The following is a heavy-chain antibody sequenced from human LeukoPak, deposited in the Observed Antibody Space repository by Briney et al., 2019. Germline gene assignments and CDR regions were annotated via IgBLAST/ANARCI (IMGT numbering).Heavy chain of an antibody. CDR1: GYTFTSYY. D-gene: IGHD2-21*02. Sequence: ASVRVSCKASGYTFTSYYMHWVRQAPGQGLEWRGIINPSGGSTSYAQKFQGRVTMTRDTSTSTVYMELSSLRSEDTAVYYCPRAQGIVVVTASLGIWGQGTLVTASS. V-gene: IGHV1-46*01. CDR3: PRAQGIVVVTASLGI. J-gene: IGHJ4*02. CDR2: INPSGGST.